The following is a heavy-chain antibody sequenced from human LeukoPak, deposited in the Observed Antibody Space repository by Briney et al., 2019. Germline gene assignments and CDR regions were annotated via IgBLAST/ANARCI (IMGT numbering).Heavy chain of an antibody. CDR2: IKQDGSEK. D-gene: IGHD2-2*01. CDR3: ARAPRQLPGFEAFDI. Sequence: PGVSLRLSCAASGFTFSSYWMSWVPQAPGKGLEWVANIKQDGSEKDYVDSVKVRFTSSRDNAKNSLYLQMNSLRAEDTAVYYCARAPRQLPGFEAFDIWGQGTMVTVSS. V-gene: IGHV3-7*01. J-gene: IGHJ3*02. CDR1: GFTFSSYW.